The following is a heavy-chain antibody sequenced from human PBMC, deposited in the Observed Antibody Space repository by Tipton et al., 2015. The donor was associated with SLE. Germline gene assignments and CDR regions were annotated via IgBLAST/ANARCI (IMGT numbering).Heavy chain of an antibody. D-gene: IGHD3-10*01. V-gene: IGHV4-34*01. CDR1: GGSFSGYY. CDR2: IHHSGSA. CDR3: ARDLSGEFDF. J-gene: IGHJ4*02. Sequence: GLVKPSETLSLTCAVYGGSFSGYYWSWIRQPPGKGLEWIGYIHHSGSANYNPSLKSRVTISVDTSKNQFSLKLNTVTAADTAVYYCARDLSGEFDFWGQGTLVTVSS.